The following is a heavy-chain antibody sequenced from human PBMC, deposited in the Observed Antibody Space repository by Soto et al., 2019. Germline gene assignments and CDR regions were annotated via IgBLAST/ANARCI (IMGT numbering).Heavy chain of an antibody. CDR1: GYTFTSYG. D-gene: IGHD4-17*01. CDR3: AREGYGDYYYYGMDV. Sequence: EASVKVSCKASGYTFTSYGISWVRQAPGQGLEWMGWISAYNGNTNYAQKLQGRVTMTTDTSTSTAYMELRSLRSDDTAVYYCAREGYGDYYYYGMDVWGQGTTVTVSS. CDR2: ISAYNGNT. V-gene: IGHV1-18*01. J-gene: IGHJ6*02.